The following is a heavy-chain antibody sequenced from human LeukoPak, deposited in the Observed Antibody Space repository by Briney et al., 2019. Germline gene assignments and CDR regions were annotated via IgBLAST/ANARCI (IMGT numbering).Heavy chain of an antibody. CDR2: ISSSSSYI. CDR1: GFTFSSYS. V-gene: IGHV3-21*01. D-gene: IGHD3-16*01. CDR3: ARDAGGYGMDV. Sequence: GGSLRLSCAAPGFTFSSYSMNWVRQAPGKGLEWVSSISSSSSYIYYADSVKGRFTISRDNAKNSLYLQMNSLRAEDTAVYYCARDAGGYGMDVWGQGTTVTVSS. J-gene: IGHJ6*02.